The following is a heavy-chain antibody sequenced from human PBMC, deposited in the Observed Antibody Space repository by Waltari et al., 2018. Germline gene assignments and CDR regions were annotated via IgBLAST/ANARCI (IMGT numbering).Heavy chain of an antibody. CDR1: GFTFSSYA. CDR2: ISYDGSNK. J-gene: IGHJ4*02. Sequence: QVQLVESGGGVVQPGRSLRLSCPASGFTFSSYAMHWVRQAPGKGLEWVAVISYDGSNKYYADSVKGRFTISRDNSKNTLYLQMNSLRAEDTAVYYCARDFIPKNGYFDYWGQGTLVTVSS. V-gene: IGHV3-30*01. CDR3: ARDFIPKNGYFDY. D-gene: IGHD3-16*01.